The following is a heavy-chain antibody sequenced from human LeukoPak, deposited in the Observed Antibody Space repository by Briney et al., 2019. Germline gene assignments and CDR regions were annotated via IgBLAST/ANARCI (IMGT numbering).Heavy chain of an antibody. Sequence: SETPSLTCTVSGYSISSGYYWGWIRQPPGKGLEWIGSIYHSGSTYYNPSLKSRVTISVDTSKNQFSLKLSSVTAADTAVYYCAREYCSSISCYRDWFDPWGQGTLVTVSS. D-gene: IGHD2-2*01. J-gene: IGHJ5*02. CDR3: AREYCSSISCYRDWFDP. CDR2: IYHSGST. V-gene: IGHV4-38-2*02. CDR1: GYSISSGYY.